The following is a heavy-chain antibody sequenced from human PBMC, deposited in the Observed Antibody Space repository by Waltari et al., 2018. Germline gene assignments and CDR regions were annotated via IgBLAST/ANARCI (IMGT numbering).Heavy chain of an antibody. CDR2: IYTSGST. CDR3: ARGDSGYDLFYYYYMDV. CDR1: GGSISSYY. J-gene: IGHJ6*03. V-gene: IGHV4-4*09. D-gene: IGHD5-12*01. Sequence: QVQLQESGPGLVKPSETLSLTCPVSGGSISSYYWSWIRQPPGKGLEWIGYIYTSGSTNYNPSLKSRVTISVDTSKNQFSLKLSSVTAADTAVYYCARGDSGYDLFYYYYMDVWGKGTTVTVSS.